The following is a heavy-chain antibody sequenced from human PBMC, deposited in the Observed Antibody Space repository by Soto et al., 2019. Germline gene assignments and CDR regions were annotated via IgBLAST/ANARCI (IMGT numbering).Heavy chain of an antibody. V-gene: IGHV1-46*01. CDR2: INPSGGST. CDR1: GYTFTSYY. D-gene: IGHD6-6*01. CDR3: ARDGYSRSSDDYYGMDV. Sequence: ASVKVSFKASGYTFTSYYMHWLRQAPGQVLEWMLIINPSGGSTSYAQKFQGRVTMTRDTSTSTVYMELRSLRYEDTAVYYCARDGYSRSSDDYYGMDVWGQGTPVTVSS. J-gene: IGHJ6*02.